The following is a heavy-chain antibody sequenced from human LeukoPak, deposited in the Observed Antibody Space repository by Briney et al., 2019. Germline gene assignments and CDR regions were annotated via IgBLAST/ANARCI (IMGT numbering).Heavy chain of an antibody. CDR1: GFTFSSYA. Sequence: GGSLRLSCAASGFTFSSYAMSWVRQAPGKGLEWVAHINQDGSEKYYVDSVKGRFTISRDNARNSQYLQMNSLRAEDTAVYYCAREMATIEGYWGRGTLVTVSS. V-gene: IGHV3-7*01. D-gene: IGHD5-24*01. CDR3: AREMATIEGY. CDR2: INQDGSEK. J-gene: IGHJ4*02.